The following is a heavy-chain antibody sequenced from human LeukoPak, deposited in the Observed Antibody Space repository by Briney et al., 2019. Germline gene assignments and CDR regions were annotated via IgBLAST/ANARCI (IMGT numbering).Heavy chain of an antibody. CDR3: ARPAPQLDRYAFDI. Sequence: GGSLRLSCAASGSTFSSYAMHWVRQAPGKGLEWVAVISYDGSNKYYADSVKGRFTISRDNSKNTLYLQMNSLRAEDTAVYYCARPAPQLDRYAFDIWGQGTMVTVSS. CDR1: GSTFSSYA. CDR2: ISYDGSNK. V-gene: IGHV3-30-3*01. J-gene: IGHJ3*02. D-gene: IGHD6-13*01.